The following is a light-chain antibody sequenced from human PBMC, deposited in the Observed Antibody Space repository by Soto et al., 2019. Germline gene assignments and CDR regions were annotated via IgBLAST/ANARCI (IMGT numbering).Light chain of an antibody. Sequence: DIKIPHSPSSLSACVGDRVTITCRASQSITNYLNWYQQKPGKAPKFLIYDASSLESGVPSRFSGSGSGTEFTLTISCLQPDDFATYYCQQYDIVLGTFGPGGKVDI. V-gene: IGKV1-5*01. CDR1: QSITNY. CDR3: QQYDIVLGT. J-gene: IGKJ3*01. CDR2: DAS.